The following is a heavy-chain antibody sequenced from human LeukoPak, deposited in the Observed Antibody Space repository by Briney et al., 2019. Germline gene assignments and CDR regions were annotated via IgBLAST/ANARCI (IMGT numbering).Heavy chain of an antibody. V-gene: IGHV3-23*01. Sequence: GGSLRLSCAAFGFTFSSYAMSWVRQAPGKGLEWVSAISGSDGSTYYADSVKGRFTISRDNSKNTLYLQMNSLRAEDTAVYYCAKKLYSIPHYFDYWGQGTLVTVSS. D-gene: IGHD6-13*01. CDR1: GFTFSSYA. CDR3: AKKLYSIPHYFDY. J-gene: IGHJ4*02. CDR2: ISGSDGST.